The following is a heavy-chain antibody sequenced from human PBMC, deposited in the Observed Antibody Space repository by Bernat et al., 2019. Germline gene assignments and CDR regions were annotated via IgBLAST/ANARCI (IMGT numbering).Heavy chain of an antibody. CDR3: ARGGTKMTTVTTVI. D-gene: IGHD4-17*01. CDR2: IKQDGSEK. Sequence: EVQLVESGGGLVQPGGSLRLSCAASGFTFSSHWMSWVRQAPGRGLEGVANIKQDGSEKNSVESEKVRFTISRANAKNSLYLQMNSLRAEDAAVYYCARGGTKMTTVTTVIWGQGTMVTVSS. CDR1: GFTFSSHW. V-gene: IGHV3-7*03. J-gene: IGHJ3*02.